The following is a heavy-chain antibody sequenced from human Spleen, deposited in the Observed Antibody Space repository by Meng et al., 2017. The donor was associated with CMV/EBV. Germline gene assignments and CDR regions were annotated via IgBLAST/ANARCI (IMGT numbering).Heavy chain of an antibody. J-gene: IGHJ4*02. CDR1: GYTFTGYY. D-gene: IGHD7-27*01. CDR3: ARDNNWGPDY. V-gene: IGHV1-2*02. CDR2: INPNSGAT. Sequence: ASVKVSCKASGYTFTGYYMHWVRQAPEQGLEWMGWINPNSGATNYAKKFQGRVTLTRDTSINTGYMELTRLTSDDTAVYYCARDNNWGPDYWGQGTLVTVSS.